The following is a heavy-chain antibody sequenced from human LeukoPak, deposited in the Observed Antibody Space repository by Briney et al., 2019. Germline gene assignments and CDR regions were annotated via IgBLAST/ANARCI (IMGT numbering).Heavy chain of an antibody. CDR3: VRHDGRGGSTMGALDS. CDR2: IYHSGST. D-gene: IGHD5/OR15-5a*01. V-gene: IGHV4-30-2*03. J-gene: IGHJ4*02. CDR1: GGSISSGGYS. Sequence: SETLSLTCAVSGGSISSGGYSWSWIRQPPGKGLEWIGYIYHSGSTYYNPSLNDRVTIFVVTSKNQFSLQLNSVTAADTSVYYCVRHDGRGGSTMGALDSWGQGSLVTVSS.